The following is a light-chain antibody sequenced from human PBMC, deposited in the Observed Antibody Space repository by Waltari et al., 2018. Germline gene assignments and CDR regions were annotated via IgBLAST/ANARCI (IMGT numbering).Light chain of an antibody. Sequence: QSELTQPPSASGTPGQWVTISCSGSNSNIGSNYVYWYQQPPGTAPQLLIYRNYQRPSVAPERFSGSKSVPSAALARSGLRCDDEADYYCAAWDDTESGDVFGTGTKVTVL. CDR2: RNY. J-gene: IGLJ1*01. CDR1: NSNIGSNY. CDR3: AAWDDTESGDV. V-gene: IGLV1-47*01.